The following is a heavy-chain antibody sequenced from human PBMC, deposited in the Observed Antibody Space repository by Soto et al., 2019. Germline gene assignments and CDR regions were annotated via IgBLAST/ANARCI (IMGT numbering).Heavy chain of an antibody. Sequence: PSETLSLTCTVSGGSISSAGYYWSWIRQHPGKGLEWIGYVYYSGSTNYNPSLKSRVTISVDTSKNQFSLKLSSVTAADTAVYYCARQGPGIAAWEGAFDIWGQGTMVTVSS. D-gene: IGHD6-13*01. V-gene: IGHV4-61*08. CDR3: ARQGPGIAAWEGAFDI. J-gene: IGHJ3*02. CDR1: GGSISSAGYY. CDR2: VYYSGST.